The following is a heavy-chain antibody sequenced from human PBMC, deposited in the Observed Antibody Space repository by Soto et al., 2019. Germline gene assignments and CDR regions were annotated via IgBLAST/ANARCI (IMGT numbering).Heavy chain of an antibody. CDR1: GGTFSSYT. CDR3: ARDFGEYRSSSGGHGAFDI. V-gene: IGHV1-69*08. J-gene: IGHJ3*02. Sequence: QVQLVQSGAEVKKPGSSVKVSCKASGGTFSSYTISWVRQAPGQGLEWMGRIIPILGIANYAQKFQGRVTITAAKSTSTGYMELCSLRSEDTAVYYCARDFGEYRSSSGGHGAFDIWGQGTMVTVSS. D-gene: IGHD6-6*01. CDR2: IIPILGIA.